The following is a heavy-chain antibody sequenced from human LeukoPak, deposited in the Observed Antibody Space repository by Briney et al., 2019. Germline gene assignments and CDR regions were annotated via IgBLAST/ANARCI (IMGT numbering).Heavy chain of an antibody. CDR3: ARGTAYGGYVNY. V-gene: IGHV1-3*01. J-gene: IGHJ4*02. CDR1: GYTFTNDL. D-gene: IGHD5-12*01. CDR2: INAGNGNT. Sequence: VASVKVSCKASGYTFTNDLMHWVRQAPGQRLEWMGWINAGNGNTKYSQNFQDRVTITSDTSANTAYMELSSLRSEDTAVYYCARGTAYGGYVNYWGQGTLVTVSS.